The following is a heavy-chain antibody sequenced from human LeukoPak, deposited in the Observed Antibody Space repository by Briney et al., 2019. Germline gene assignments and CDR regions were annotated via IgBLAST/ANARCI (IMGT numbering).Heavy chain of an antibody. CDR2: VYDTGDT. V-gene: IGHV4-59*08. Sequence: SETLSLTCTISGTSITRTYWSWIRPPPGRGLESVGYVYDTGDTNYNPSLKSRVTMSLDTSKNQFSLTLSSVTAADTAIYYCARRATSGNYQMLHFDSWGQGILVTVSS. J-gene: IGHJ4*02. CDR1: GTSITRTY. CDR3: ARRATSGNYQMLHFDS. D-gene: IGHD1-7*01.